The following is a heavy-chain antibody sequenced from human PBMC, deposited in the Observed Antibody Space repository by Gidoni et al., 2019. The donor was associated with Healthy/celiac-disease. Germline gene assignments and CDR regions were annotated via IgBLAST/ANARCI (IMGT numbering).Heavy chain of an antibody. CDR1: GGSISSSSYY. J-gene: IGHJ4*02. V-gene: IGHV4-39*01. CDR2: IYYSGST. Sequence: QLQLQESGPGLVKPSETLSLTCTVSGGSISSSSYYWGWIRQPPGKGLEWIGSIYYSGSTYYNPSLKSRVTISVDTSKNQFSLKLSSVTAADTAVYYCASVSRQWLVYFDYWGQGTLVTVSS. CDR3: ASVSRQWLVYFDY. D-gene: IGHD6-19*01.